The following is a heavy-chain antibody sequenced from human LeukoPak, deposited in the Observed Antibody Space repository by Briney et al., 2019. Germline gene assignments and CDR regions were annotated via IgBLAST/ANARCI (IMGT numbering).Heavy chain of an antibody. D-gene: IGHD4-23*01. CDR1: GGSISSYY. CDR3: ARADYGGNSVSDP. J-gene: IGHJ5*02. Sequence: PSETLSLTCTVSGGSISSYYWSWIRQPPGEGLEWIGYIYYSGSTYYNPSLKSRVTISVDTSKNQFSLKLSSVTAADTAVYYCARADYGGNSVSDPWGQGTLVTVSS. V-gene: IGHV4-30-4*08. CDR2: IYYSGST.